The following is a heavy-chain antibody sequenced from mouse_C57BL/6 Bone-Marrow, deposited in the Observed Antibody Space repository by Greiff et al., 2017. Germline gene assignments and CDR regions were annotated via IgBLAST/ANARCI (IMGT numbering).Heavy chain of an antibody. Sequence: DAGGGLVQPQGSLKLSCAAPAFTFNTHAMHLVRQAPGKGLEWVARIRSKSSNYATYYADSVKDRFTISRDDSQSMLYLKMNNRKTEDTARYYCVIEGHAYRGQGTLVTVSA. CDR3: VIEGHAY. J-gene: IGHJ3*01. CDR2: IRSKSSNYAT. CDR1: AFTFNTHA. V-gene: IGHV10-3*01.